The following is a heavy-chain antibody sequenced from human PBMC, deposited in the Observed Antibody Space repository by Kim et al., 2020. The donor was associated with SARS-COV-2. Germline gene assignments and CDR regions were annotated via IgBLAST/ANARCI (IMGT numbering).Heavy chain of an antibody. V-gene: IGHV3-23*01. CDR2: ITSSSDIT. J-gene: IGHJ5*02. CDR3: VKDLGSWRFDP. CDR1: GFTFNNYA. Sequence: GGSLRLSCIVSGFTFNNYAMSWVRQAPGKGLEWVSAITSSSDITNYADSVKGRFTISRDNSKNTVYLEMNSLRDEDTAVYYCVKDLGSWRFDPWGQGTLVTVSS. D-gene: IGHD6-13*01.